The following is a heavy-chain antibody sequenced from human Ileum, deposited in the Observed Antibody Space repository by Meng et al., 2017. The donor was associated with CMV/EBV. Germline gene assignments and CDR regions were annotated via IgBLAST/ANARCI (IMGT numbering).Heavy chain of an antibody. CDR3: VRASITMIDY. J-gene: IGHJ4*02. D-gene: IGHD3-22*01. CDR1: GDSISSCDYF. CDR2: ITYSGTT. V-gene: IGHV4-39*07. Sequence: QLRLPGSGPGLLKPSETLSLTCTVSGDSISSCDYFWGWIRQPSKGLEWFASITYSGTTYYNPSLKSRVTMSVDTSKNQFSLKLNSVTAEDTAVYYCVRASITMIDYWGQGTLVTVSS.